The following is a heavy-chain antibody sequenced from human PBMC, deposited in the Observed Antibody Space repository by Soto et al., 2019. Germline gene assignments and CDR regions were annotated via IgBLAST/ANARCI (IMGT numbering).Heavy chain of an antibody. CDR2: ISYDGSNK. J-gene: IGHJ4*02. V-gene: IGHV3-30*18. Sequence: VHLVESGGGLAKPGGSLRLSCAASGFTFSSYGMHWVRQAPGKGLEWVAVISYDGSNKYYADSVKGRFTISRDNSKNTLYLQMNSLRAEDTAVYYCAKDQRGGQQLGDYWGQGTLVTVSS. CDR1: GFTFSSYG. CDR3: AKDQRGGQQLGDY. D-gene: IGHD6-13*01.